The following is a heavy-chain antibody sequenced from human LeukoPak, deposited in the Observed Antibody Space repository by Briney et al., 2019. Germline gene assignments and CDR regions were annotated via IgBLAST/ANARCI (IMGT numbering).Heavy chain of an antibody. CDR3: ARADMITFGGVLYYYYGMDV. J-gene: IGHJ6*02. CDR1: GFTFSSYS. CDR2: ISSSSSYI. D-gene: IGHD3-16*01. Sequence: KPGGPLRLSCAASGFTFSSYSMNWVRQAPGKGLEWVSSISSSSSYIYYADSVKGRFTISRDNAKNSLYLQMNSLRAEDTAVYYCARADMITFGGVLYYYYGMDVWGQGTTVTVSS. V-gene: IGHV3-21*01.